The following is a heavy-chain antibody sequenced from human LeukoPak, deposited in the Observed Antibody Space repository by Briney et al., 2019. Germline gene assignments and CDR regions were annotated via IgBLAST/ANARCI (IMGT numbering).Heavy chain of an antibody. D-gene: IGHD3-22*01. V-gene: IGHV1-69*04. Sequence: GASVKVSCKASGGTFSSYAIRWVRQAPGQGLEWMGRIIPILGIANYAQKFQGRVTITADKSTSTAYMELSSLRSEDTAVYYCASDYYDSSGYGPFDYWGQGTLVTVSS. CDR2: IIPILGIA. J-gene: IGHJ4*02. CDR3: ASDYYDSSGYGPFDY. CDR1: GGTFSSYA.